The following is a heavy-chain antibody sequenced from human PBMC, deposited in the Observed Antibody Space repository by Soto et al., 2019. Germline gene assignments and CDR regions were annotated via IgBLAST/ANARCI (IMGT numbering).Heavy chain of an antibody. CDR3: AREKRANGYFDY. J-gene: IGHJ4*02. V-gene: IGHV3-7*01. Sequence: EVQLVESGGGLVPPGGSLRLYCAGDGFTFSSYWMSWVRQAPGKGLEWVANIKQDGSEKYYVDSVNGRFTISRDNAKNSLYLQMHSLRVEDTAVYYCAREKRANGYFDYWGQGTLVAVSP. CDR1: GFTFSSYW. CDR2: IKQDGSEK. D-gene: IGHD6-25*01.